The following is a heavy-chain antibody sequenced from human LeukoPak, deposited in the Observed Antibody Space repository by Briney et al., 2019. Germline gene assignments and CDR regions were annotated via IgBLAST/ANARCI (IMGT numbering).Heavy chain of an antibody. Sequence: GASVTVSCKTSGYTFTRYHIHWVRQAPGQGLEWMGVINPSGGTTTYAQNFQGRVTMTRDTSTITVYMELSSLRSDDTAVYYCAREAIFGVVREYYFDYWGQETLVTVS. J-gene: IGHJ4*02. CDR1: GYTFTRYH. CDR2: INPSGGTT. CDR3: AREAIFGVVREYYFDY. V-gene: IGHV1-46*01. D-gene: IGHD3-3*01.